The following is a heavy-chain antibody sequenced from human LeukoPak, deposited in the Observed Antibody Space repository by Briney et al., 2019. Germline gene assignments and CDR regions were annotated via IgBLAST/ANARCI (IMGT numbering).Heavy chain of an antibody. Sequence: GGSLRPSRAASGFTVSSNYIIWGRQAPGKGLEWVSVIYSGGSTYYADSVKGRFTISRDNSKNTVYLQMNSLRAEDTAVYYCASRDMGGQGTLVTVSS. D-gene: IGHD5-24*01. J-gene: IGHJ4*02. V-gene: IGHV3-66*01. CDR3: ASRDM. CDR1: GFTVSSNY. CDR2: IYSGGST.